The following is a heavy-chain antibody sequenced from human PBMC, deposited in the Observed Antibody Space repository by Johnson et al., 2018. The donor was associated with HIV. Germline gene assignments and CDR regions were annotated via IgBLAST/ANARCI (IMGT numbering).Heavy chain of an antibody. CDR3: ARRSGITMISGDAFDI. CDR2: IGTAGDT. Sequence: VKLVESGGGLVQPGGSLRLSCAASGFTFSSYDMHWVRQATGKGLEWVSAIGTAGDTYYPGSVKGRFTISRENAKNSLYLQMNSLRAEDTALYYCARRSGITMISGDAFDIWGQGTMVTVSS. J-gene: IGHJ3*02. V-gene: IGHV3-13*01. D-gene: IGHD3-22*01. CDR1: GFTFSSYD.